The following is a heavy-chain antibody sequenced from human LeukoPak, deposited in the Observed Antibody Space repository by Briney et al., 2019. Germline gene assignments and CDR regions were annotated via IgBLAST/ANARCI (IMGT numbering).Heavy chain of an antibody. CDR2: ISSSSSTI. CDR3: ARVNSGYELDL. V-gene: IGHV3-11*04. D-gene: IGHD5-12*01. J-gene: IGHJ5*02. Sequence: PGGSLRLSCAPSGFTFSDYYMSWIRQAPGKGRQWVSYISSSSSTIYDADSVKGRVTISRDNAKSSLYLQMNSLRDEDTAVYYWARVNSGYELDLWGQGSLVTVSS. CDR1: GFTFSDYY.